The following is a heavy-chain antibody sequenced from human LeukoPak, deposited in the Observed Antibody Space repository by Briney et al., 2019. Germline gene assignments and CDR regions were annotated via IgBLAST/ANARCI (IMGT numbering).Heavy chain of an antibody. Sequence: PSETLSLTCIVSGGSVSNYYWSWIRQPPGKGLEWIGYMYYSGSTNYNPTLKSRVTISVDASKNQFSLKLSSVTAADTAVYYCARRGLTYWFDPWGQGTLVTVSS. CDR2: MYYSGST. CDR3: ARRGLTYWFDP. CDR1: GGSVSNYY. J-gene: IGHJ5*02. V-gene: IGHV4-59*08.